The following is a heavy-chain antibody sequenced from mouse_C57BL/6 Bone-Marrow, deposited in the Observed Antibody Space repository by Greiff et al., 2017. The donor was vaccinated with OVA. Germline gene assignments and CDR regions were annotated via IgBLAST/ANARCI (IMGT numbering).Heavy chain of an antibody. CDR2: IYPGDGDT. Sequence: QVQLQQSGPELVKPGASVKISCKASGYAFSSSWMNWVKQRPGKGLEWIGRIYPGDGDTNYNGKFMGKATLTADKSSSTAYMQLSSLTSEDSAVYFCARTGYYGSSYVSYWGQGTTLTVSS. J-gene: IGHJ2*01. D-gene: IGHD1-1*01. V-gene: IGHV1-82*01. CDR3: ARTGYYGSSYVSY. CDR1: GYAFSSSW.